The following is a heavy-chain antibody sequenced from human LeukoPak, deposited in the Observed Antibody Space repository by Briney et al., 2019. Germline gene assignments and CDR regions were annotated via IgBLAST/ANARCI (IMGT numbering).Heavy chain of an antibody. Sequence: GGSLRLSCAASGFTFSSYAMHWVRQAPGKGLEWVAVISYDGSNKYYADSVKGRFTISRDNSKNTLYLQMNSLRAEDTAVYYCATDRVSNYGGNRRFDPWGQGTLVTVSS. CDR1: GFTFSSYA. D-gene: IGHD4-23*01. J-gene: IGHJ5*02. CDR3: ATDRVSNYGGNRRFDP. CDR2: ISYDGSNK. V-gene: IGHV3-30-3*01.